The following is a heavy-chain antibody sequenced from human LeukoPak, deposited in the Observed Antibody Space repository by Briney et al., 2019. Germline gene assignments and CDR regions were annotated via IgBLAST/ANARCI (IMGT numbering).Heavy chain of an antibody. CDR1: GFTFSSYV. V-gene: IGHV3-48*03. J-gene: IGHJ6*02. D-gene: IGHD3-10*01. CDR2: ISSSGSTI. Sequence: GGSLRLSCAASGFTFSSYVMNWVRQAPGKGLEWVSYISSSGSTIYYADSVKGRFTISRDNAKNSLYLQMNSLRAEDTAVYYCARDKAVLLWFGTYGMDVWGQGTTVTVSS. CDR3: ARDKAVLLWFGTYGMDV.